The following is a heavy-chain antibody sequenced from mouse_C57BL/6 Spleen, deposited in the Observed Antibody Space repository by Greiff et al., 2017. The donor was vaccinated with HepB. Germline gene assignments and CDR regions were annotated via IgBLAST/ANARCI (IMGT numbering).Heavy chain of an antibody. J-gene: IGHJ3*01. CDR2: ISSGGDYI. D-gene: IGHD1-1*01. CDR3: TSYYGSSWFAY. CDR1: GFTFSSYA. V-gene: IGHV5-9-1*02. Sequence: EVKVEESGEGLVKPGGSLKLSCAASGFTFSSYAMSWVRQTPEKRLEWVAYISSGGDYIYYADTVKGRFTISRDNARNTLYLQMSSLKSEDTAMYYCTSYYGSSWFAYWGQGTLVTVSA.